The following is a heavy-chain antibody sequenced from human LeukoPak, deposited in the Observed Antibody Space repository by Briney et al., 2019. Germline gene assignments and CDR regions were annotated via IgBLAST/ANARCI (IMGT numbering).Heavy chain of an antibody. Sequence: PSETLSLTCAVSGGSFSDYYWSWIRQPPEKGLEWIGEINHSGSTNYKPSLKSRVTISLDTSKSQFSLKLSSVTAADTAVYYCATLRTIKPGVKDAFDIWGQGTLVTVSS. CDR3: ATLRTIKPGVKDAFDI. D-gene: IGHD4/OR15-4a*01. CDR2: INHSGST. J-gene: IGHJ3*02. V-gene: IGHV4-34*01. CDR1: GGSFSDYY.